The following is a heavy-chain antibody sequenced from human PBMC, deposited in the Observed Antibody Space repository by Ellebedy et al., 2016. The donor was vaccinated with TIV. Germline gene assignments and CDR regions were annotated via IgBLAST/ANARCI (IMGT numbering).Heavy chain of an antibody. CDR3: ARDYGDYDRGYYGMDV. D-gene: IGHD4-17*01. Sequence: GGSLRLSXAASGFTFSSYALHWVRQAPGKGLEWVAVISYDGFNKYYADSVKGRFTISRDNSKNTLYLQMNSLRAEDTAVYYCARDYGDYDRGYYGMDVWGQGTTVTVSS. CDR1: GFTFSSYA. V-gene: IGHV3-30-3*01. J-gene: IGHJ6*02. CDR2: ISYDGFNK.